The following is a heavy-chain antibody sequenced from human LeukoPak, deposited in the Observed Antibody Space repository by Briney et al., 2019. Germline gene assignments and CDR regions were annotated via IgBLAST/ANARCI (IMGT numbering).Heavy chain of an antibody. V-gene: IGHV3-30-3*01. CDR1: GFTFSDYA. CDR3: ARGDWGFDL. Sequence: PGGSLRLSCAASGFTFSDYAMHWVRQAPGKGLEWVAFISYDGSNKYYAESMKGRFTISRDNSKNTLYLQMNSLRAEDTAVYYCARGDWGFDLWGQGTLVTVSS. D-gene: IGHD2-21*01. CDR2: ISYDGSNK. J-gene: IGHJ5*02.